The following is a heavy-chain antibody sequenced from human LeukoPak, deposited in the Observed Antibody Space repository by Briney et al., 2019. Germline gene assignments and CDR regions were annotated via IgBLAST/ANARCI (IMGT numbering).Heavy chain of an antibody. V-gene: IGHV4-4*07. J-gene: IGHJ5*02. Sequence: PSEILSLTCTVSGVAMSRYYWSFIRQPAGKGLEWIGRIHTSWTTYYNPSLKSRVTMSVDTSRNQFSLRLTSVTAADTAVYYCARGDYYDGGGRNWFDPWGQGTLVTVSS. CDR3: ARGDYYDGGGRNWFDP. D-gene: IGHD3-16*01. CDR2: IHTSWTT. CDR1: GVAMSRYY.